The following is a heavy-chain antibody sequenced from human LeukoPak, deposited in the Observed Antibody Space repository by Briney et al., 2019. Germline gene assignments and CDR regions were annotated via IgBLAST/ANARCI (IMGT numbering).Heavy chain of an antibody. D-gene: IGHD3-10*01. V-gene: IGHV3-30*18. CDR1: GFAFTNAW. Sequence: PGGSLRLSCAASGFAFTNAWMNWVRQAPGKGLEWVAVISYDGSNKYYADSVKGRFTISRDNSKNTLYLQMNSLRAEDTAVYYCAKVEWRMVRGDQNYYYYGMDVWGQGTTVTVSS. CDR3: AKVEWRMVRGDQNYYYYGMDV. J-gene: IGHJ6*02. CDR2: ISYDGSNK.